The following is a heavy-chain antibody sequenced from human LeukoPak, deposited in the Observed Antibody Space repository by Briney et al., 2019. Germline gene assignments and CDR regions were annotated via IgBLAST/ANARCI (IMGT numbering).Heavy chain of an antibody. J-gene: IGHJ4*02. V-gene: IGHV4-39*07. D-gene: IGHD1-14*01. Sequence: PSETLSLTCTVSGGSISSSSYYWGWIRQPPGKGLEWIGYIYHSGSTYYNPSLKSRVTISVDRSKNQFSLKLSSVTAADTAVYYCARDLPDEGYYDYWGQGTLVTVSS. CDR1: GGSISSSSYY. CDR3: ARDLPDEGYYDY. CDR2: IYHSGST.